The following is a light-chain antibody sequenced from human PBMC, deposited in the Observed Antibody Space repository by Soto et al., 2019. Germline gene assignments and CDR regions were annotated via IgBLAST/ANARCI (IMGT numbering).Light chain of an antibody. J-gene: IGLJ2*01. CDR2: DNN. Sequence: SLLTHPHSRWAAQGQKVTTSCPESSSNGGSNDVAWYQQLAVTAPKLLIYDNNKRPSGIPDRFSGSKSGTSATLDITGLQTGDEADYYCATWDRSLSVYVLFGGGTKVTVL. CDR1: SSNGGSND. V-gene: IGLV1-51*01. CDR3: ATWDRSLSVYVL.